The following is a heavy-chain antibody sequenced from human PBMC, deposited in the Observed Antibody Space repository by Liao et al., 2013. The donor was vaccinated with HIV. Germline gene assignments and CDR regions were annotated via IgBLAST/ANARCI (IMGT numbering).Heavy chain of an antibody. CDR1: GGSISSSSYY. CDR3: ARSERWTLSSGDV. CDR2: IFYSGST. Sequence: QLQLQESGPGLVKPSETLSLTCTVSGGSISSSSYYWAWIRQPPGKGLEWIGSIFYSGSTYYNPSLKSRVTISVDTSKNQFSLKLSSVTAADTAIYYCARSERWTLSSGDVWGKGTTVTVSS. V-gene: IGHV4-39*07. D-gene: IGHD3-10*01. J-gene: IGHJ6*04.